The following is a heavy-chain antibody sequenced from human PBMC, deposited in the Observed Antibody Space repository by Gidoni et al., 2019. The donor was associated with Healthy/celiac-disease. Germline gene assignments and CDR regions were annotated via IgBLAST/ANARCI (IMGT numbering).Heavy chain of an antibody. CDR3: ARGGRYYDSSGEEDY. D-gene: IGHD3-22*01. V-gene: IGHV3-7*01. J-gene: IGHJ4*02. Sequence: EVQLVESGGGLVQPGGPLRLSCAASGFTFSSYWMSWVRQAPGKGLEWVANIKQDGSEKYYVDSVKGRFTISRDNAKNSLYLQMNSLRAEDTAVYYCARGGRYYDSSGEEDYWGQGTLVTVSS. CDR2: IKQDGSEK. CDR1: GFTFSSYW.